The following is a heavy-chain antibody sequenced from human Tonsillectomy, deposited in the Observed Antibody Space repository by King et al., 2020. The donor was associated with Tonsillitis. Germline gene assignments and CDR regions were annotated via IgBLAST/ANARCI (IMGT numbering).Heavy chain of an antibody. V-gene: IGHV3-66*01. CDR2: IYSGGST. J-gene: IGHJ4*02. D-gene: IGHD4/OR15-4a*01. CDR3: ARVPPPHGAGFDY. Sequence: EVQLVESGGGLVQPGGSLRLSCAASGFTVSSNYMSWVRQAPGKGLEWVSVIYSGGSTYYADSVKGRFTISRDNSTNTLYLQMNSLRAEDTAVYYCARVPPPHGAGFDYWGQGTLVTVSS. CDR1: GFTVSSNY.